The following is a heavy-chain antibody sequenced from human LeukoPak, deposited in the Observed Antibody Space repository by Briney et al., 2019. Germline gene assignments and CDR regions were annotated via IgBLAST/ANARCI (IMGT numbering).Heavy chain of an antibody. D-gene: IGHD2/OR15-2a*01. Sequence: GSGPTLVNPTQTLTLTCTFSGFSLSTSGVGVGWIRQPPGKALEWLALFYWNDYRRYSPSLKSRLTITKDTSKNQVVLTMTNMDPVDTATYYCAHRLSSGQYFKYWGQGTLVTVSS. CDR1: GFSLSTSGVG. J-gene: IGHJ4*02. CDR3: AHRLSSGQYFKY. CDR2: FYWNDYR. V-gene: IGHV2-5*01.